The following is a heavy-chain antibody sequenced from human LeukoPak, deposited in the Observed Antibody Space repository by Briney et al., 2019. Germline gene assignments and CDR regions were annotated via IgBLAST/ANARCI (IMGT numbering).Heavy chain of an antibody. Sequence: GGSLRLSCVASRFNFDNYGLNWVGQAPGKGLEWLSGLNWNGGITGYADSVKGRFTISRVNAKNSLYLQMTSLHVKQPALYYCASGDFSLRGDAFDIWGQGTKVTVSS. D-gene: IGHD3-10*01. CDR2: LNWNGGIT. CDR1: RFNFDNYG. V-gene: IGHV3-20*04. J-gene: IGHJ3*02. CDR3: ASGDFSLRGDAFDI.